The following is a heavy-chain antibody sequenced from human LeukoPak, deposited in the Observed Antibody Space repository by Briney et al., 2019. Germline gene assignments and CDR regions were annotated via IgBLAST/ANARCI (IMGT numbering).Heavy chain of an antibody. J-gene: IGHJ3*02. Sequence: GGSLRLSCAASGFTVSSNYMSWVRQAPGKGLEWVSVIYSGGSTYYADSVKGRFTISRDNSKNTLYLQMNSLRAEDTAVYYCARDQYYYDSIGAFDIWGQGTMVTVSS. CDR1: GFTVSSNY. CDR2: IYSGGST. D-gene: IGHD3-22*01. V-gene: IGHV3-66*01. CDR3: ARDQYYYDSIGAFDI.